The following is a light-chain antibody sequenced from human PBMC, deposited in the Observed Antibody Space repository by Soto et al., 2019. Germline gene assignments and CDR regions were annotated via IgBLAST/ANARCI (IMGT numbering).Light chain of an antibody. Sequence: EFVLTRSPGTLSLSPGESATLSCRASQSVSSNYLAWYQQKPGQAPRLLIYGASSRATGIPDRFSGSGSGTDFTLTISRLDPEDFAVYYCQQYGDSRTFGQGTKVEIK. CDR1: QSVSSNY. CDR3: QQYGDSRT. V-gene: IGKV3-20*01. CDR2: GAS. J-gene: IGKJ1*01.